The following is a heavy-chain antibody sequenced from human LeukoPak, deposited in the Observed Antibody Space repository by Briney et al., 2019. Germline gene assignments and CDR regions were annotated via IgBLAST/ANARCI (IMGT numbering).Heavy chain of an antibody. D-gene: IGHD3-16*01. CDR2: VYYSGTT. CDR3: ARGLHATVPDLGWGNWFDP. V-gene: IGHV4-38-2*02. Sequence: SETLSLTCIVSGYSISSAYYWGWIRQPPGKGLEWIGSVYYSGTTYYNPSLESRVTISRDTSKNQFSLKMNSVTVADTAIYYCARGLHATVPDLGWGNWFDPWGQGILVTVSS. J-gene: IGHJ5*02. CDR1: GYSISSAYY.